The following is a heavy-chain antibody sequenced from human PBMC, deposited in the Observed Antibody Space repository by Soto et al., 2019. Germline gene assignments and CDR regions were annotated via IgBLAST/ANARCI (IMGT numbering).Heavy chain of an antibody. CDR2: ISGGTSVI. CDR1: DSTFRGLS. Sequence: EVQLVEFGGGLVKPGESRRLSCVASDSTFRGLSRTWVRQAPGRGLEGVAIISGGTSVIFYADSMKGRFTISRDNAKNSLYLQMNSLRAEDTAVYYCARGGRGYTKDDTFDIWGQGTMVTVSS. CDR3: ARGGRGYTKDDTFDI. V-gene: IGHV3-21*01. D-gene: IGHD2-2*02. J-gene: IGHJ3*02.